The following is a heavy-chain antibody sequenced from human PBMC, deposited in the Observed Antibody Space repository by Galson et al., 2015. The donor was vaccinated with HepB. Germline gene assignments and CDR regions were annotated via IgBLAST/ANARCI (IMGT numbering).Heavy chain of an antibody. CDR3: ARGYCSGGSCYSGFDY. D-gene: IGHD2-15*01. CDR1: GGTFSRYA. J-gene: IGHJ4*02. Sequence: SVKVSCKASGGTFSRYAISWVRQAPGQGLEWMGGIIPIFGTANYAQKFQGRVTITADESTSTAYMELSSLRSEDTAVYYCARGYCSGGSCYSGFDYWGQGTLVTVSS. V-gene: IGHV1-69*13. CDR2: IIPIFGTA.